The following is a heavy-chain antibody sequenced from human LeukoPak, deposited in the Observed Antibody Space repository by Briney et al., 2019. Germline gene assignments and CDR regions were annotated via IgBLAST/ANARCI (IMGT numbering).Heavy chain of an antibody. CDR2: ISYDGSNK. J-gene: IGHJ4*02. CDR3: AKDRGSGCSS. V-gene: IGHV3-30*18. Sequence: GGSLRLSCAASGFNFSSYGMHWVRQAPGKGLEWVAVISYDGSNKYYADSVKGRFTISRDNSKNTLYLQMNSLRAEDTAVYYCAKDRGSGCSSWGQGTLVTVSS. CDR1: GFNFSSYG. D-gene: IGHD6-19*01.